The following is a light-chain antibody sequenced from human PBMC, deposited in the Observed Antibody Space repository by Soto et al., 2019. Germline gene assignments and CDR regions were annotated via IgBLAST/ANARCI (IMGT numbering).Light chain of an antibody. J-gene: IGKJ1*01. CDR1: QRVSSN. Sequence: EIVMTQSPATLSVSPGERATLSCRASQRVSSNLAWYQQKPGQAARLLIYGASTRATGIPARFSGSGSGTEFTLTISSLQSEDFAVYYCQQYNKWRTFGQGTKV. V-gene: IGKV3-15*01. CDR3: QQYNKWRT. CDR2: GAS.